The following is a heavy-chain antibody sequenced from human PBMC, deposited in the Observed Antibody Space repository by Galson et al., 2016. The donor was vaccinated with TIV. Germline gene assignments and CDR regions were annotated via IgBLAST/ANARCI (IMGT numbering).Heavy chain of an antibody. Sequence: SVKVSCKASGGTFNIYAISWVRQAPGQGLEWMGGILPIFGAATYAQKFQGRVTITADESTNTAYMELRSLRSDDTAVYYCAREVRYQGWFGKTMFPIIDYWGQGTLVTVSS. D-gene: IGHD3-10*02. V-gene: IGHV1-69*13. CDR1: GGTFNIYA. CDR2: ILPIFGAA. J-gene: IGHJ4*02. CDR3: AREVRYQGWFGKTMFPIIDY.